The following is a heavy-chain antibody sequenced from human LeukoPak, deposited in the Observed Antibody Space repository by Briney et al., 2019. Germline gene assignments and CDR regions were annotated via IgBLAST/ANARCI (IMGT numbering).Heavy chain of an antibody. D-gene: IGHD2-15*01. V-gene: IGHV4-38-2*02. CDR1: GYSISSGYY. Sequence: SETLSLTCTVSGYSISSGYYWGWIRQPPGKGLEWIGSIYHSGSTYYNPSLKSRVTISVDTSKNQFSLKLSSVTAADTAVYYCAREDRTLDYWGQGTLVTVSS. CDR2: IYHSGST. CDR3: AREDRTLDY. J-gene: IGHJ4*02.